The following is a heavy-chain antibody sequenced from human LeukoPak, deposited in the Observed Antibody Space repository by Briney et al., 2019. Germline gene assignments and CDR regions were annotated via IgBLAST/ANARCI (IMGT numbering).Heavy chain of an antibody. CDR2: IHYSGST. CDR1: GGSISNYY. CDR3: ARLAECSGGSCYSIEY. J-gene: IGHJ4*02. V-gene: IGHV4-59*08. Sequence: PSETLSLTCSVSGGSISNYYWSWIRQPPGKGLEWIGYIHYSGSTYYNPSLKSRVIMSVDTSKSQFSLSLSSVTAADTAVYYCARLAECSGGSCYSIEYWGQGTLITVSS. D-gene: IGHD2-15*01.